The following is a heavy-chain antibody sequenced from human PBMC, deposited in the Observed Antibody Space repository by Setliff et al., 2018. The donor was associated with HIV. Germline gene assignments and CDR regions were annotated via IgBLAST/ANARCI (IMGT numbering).Heavy chain of an antibody. CDR2: IYFSESP. CDR1: GDSISSPNYY. J-gene: IGHJ5*02. D-gene: IGHD2-2*01. CDR3: VRAGYCSSASCYFSGWFDP. V-gene: IGHV4-39*07. Sequence: SETLSLTCSVSGDSISSPNYYWGWIRQPPGKGLEWIGSIYFSESPYYNPSLSSRVTISVDTSKNQFSLKLSSVTAADTAVYYCVRAGYCSSASCYFSGWFDPWGQGTLVTSPQ.